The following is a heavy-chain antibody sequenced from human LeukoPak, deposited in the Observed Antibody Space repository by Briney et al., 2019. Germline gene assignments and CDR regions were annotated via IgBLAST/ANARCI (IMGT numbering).Heavy chain of an antibody. D-gene: IGHD3-22*01. CDR3: ARNYDNSGYTAFGY. CDR2: IYSSGST. V-gene: IGHV4-59*01. Sequence: SQTLSLTCTVSGGSISSYYWSWIRQSPGKGLEWIGHIYSSGSTNYNPSLKSRVTISIDTSKNQFSLRLSSVTAADTALYYCARNYDNSGYTAFGYWGRGTLVTVSS. J-gene: IGHJ4*02. CDR1: GGSISSYY.